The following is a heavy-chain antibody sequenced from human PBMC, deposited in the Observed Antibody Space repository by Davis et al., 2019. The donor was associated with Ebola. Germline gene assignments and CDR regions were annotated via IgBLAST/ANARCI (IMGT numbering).Heavy chain of an antibody. Sequence: MPSETLSLTCTVSGGSISSYYWSWIRQPPGKGLEWIGYIYYSGSTNYNPSLKSRVTISVDTSKNQFSLKLSSVTAADTAVYYCAREGPRFDSSGYYYGMDVWGQGTTVTVSS. J-gene: IGHJ6*02. D-gene: IGHD3-22*01. V-gene: IGHV4-59*12. CDR3: AREGPRFDSSGYYYGMDV. CDR2: IYYSGST. CDR1: GGSISSYY.